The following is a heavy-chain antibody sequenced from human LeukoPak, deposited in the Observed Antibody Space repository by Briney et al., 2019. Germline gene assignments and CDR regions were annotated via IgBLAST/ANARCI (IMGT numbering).Heavy chain of an antibody. CDR3: ALGSVVPAASSGY. CDR2: ISSSSSYI. D-gene: IGHD2-2*01. J-gene: IGHJ4*02. CDR1: GFTFSSYG. V-gene: IGHV3-21*01. Sequence: PGGSLRLSCAASGFTFSSYGMSWVRQAPGKGLECVSSISSSSSYIYYADSVKGRFTISRDNAKNSLYLQMNSLRAEDTAVYYCALGSVVPAASSGYWGQGTLVTVSS.